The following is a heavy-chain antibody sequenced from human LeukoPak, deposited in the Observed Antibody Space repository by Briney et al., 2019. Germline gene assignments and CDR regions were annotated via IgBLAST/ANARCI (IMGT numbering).Heavy chain of an antibody. CDR3: AKDRGRSYFDY. Sequence: GGSLRLSCAASGFTFSSYSMNWVRQAPGKGLEWVAFIRYDGSNKYYADSVKGRFTISRDNSKSTLYLQMNSLRAEDTAVYYCAKDRGRSYFDYWGQGTLVTVSS. D-gene: IGHD3/OR15-3a*01. CDR2: IRYDGSNK. CDR1: GFTFSSYS. V-gene: IGHV3-30*02. J-gene: IGHJ4*02.